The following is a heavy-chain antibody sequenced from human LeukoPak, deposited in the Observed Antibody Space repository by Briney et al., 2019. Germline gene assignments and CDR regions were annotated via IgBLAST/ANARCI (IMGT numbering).Heavy chain of an antibody. J-gene: IGHJ4*02. V-gene: IGHV3-30*04. Sequence: GGSLSLSCAASGFTFSSYAMLWVRHAPGKGLEWVAVISYDGSNKYYADYVKGRFTISRDNSKNTLYLQMNSLRAEDTAVYYCARDSRDCSSTSCYSDYWGQGTLVTVSS. CDR1: GFTFSSYA. CDR2: ISYDGSNK. CDR3: ARDSRDCSSTSCYSDY. D-gene: IGHD2-2*01.